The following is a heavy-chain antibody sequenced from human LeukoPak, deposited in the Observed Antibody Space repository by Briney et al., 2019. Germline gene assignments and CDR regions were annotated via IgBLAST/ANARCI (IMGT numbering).Heavy chain of an antibody. Sequence: GGSLRLSCAASGFTVSSTYMSWVRQAPGKGLEWVSVIYTGGSTYYADSVKGRFTISRDNSKNTLYLQTNSLRAEDTAVYYCARDNYGGNLDYWGQGTLVTVSS. CDR1: GFTVSSTY. V-gene: IGHV3-53*01. D-gene: IGHD4-23*01. J-gene: IGHJ4*02. CDR2: IYTGGST. CDR3: ARDNYGGNLDY.